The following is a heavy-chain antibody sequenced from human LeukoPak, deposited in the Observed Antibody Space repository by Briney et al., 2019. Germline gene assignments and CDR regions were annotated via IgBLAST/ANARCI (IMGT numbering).Heavy chain of an antibody. J-gene: IGHJ4*02. CDR1: GFTFSNFA. CDR2: MSSVT. CDR3: AKAFFSGSGGNHKHFDS. V-gene: IGHV3-23*01. D-gene: IGHD3-10*01. Sequence: GGSLRLSCAASGFTFSNFAMSWVRQAPGKGLEWVSAMSSVTYYADSVKGRFTISRDDSKSTLFLQMNNLRAEDTAVYYCAKAFFSGSGGNHKHFDSWGQGTLVTVSS.